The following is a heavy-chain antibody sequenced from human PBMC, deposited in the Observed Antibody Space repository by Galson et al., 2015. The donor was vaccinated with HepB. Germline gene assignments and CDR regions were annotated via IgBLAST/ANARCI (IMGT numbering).Heavy chain of an antibody. CDR1: GFTFSGYA. CDR2: ISGSGAST. CDR3: AIKTGDYYDY. Sequence: LRLSCAASGFTFSGYAMTWVRQAPGRGLEWVSTISGSGASTYYTNSVKGRFTISRDKSKNTLQLQMNSLRAEDTAIYYCAIKTGDYYDYWGQGTLVTVSS. J-gene: IGHJ4*02. D-gene: IGHD3-10*01. V-gene: IGHV3-23*01.